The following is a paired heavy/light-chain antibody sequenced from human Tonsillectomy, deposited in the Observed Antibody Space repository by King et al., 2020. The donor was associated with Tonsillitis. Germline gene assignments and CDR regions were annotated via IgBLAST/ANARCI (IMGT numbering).Heavy chain of an antibody. CDR2: IYHSGST. V-gene: IGHV4-30-2*01. CDR3: ARDEGGGFDA. CDR1: GGSISSGGYS. J-gene: IGHJ3*01. Sequence: QLQLQESGSGLVKPSQTLSLTCAVSGGSISSGGYSWSWIRQPPGKGLEWIGHIYHSGSTNYNPSLRSRVTISVDRSKNQFSLKLSSVTAAETAVYYCARDEGGGFDAWGQGTMVTVSS. D-gene: IGHD2-15*01.
Light chain of an antibody. J-gene: IGLJ3*02. CDR1: SSNIGSNT. V-gene: IGLV1-44*01. CDR3: ATWDDSLNGPV. CDR2: TNN. Sequence: QSVLTQPPSASGTPGQRVTISCSGSSSNIGSNTVNWYQQLPGTAPKLLIYTNNQRPSGVPDRFSGSKSGTSASLAISGLQSEDEADYYCATWDDSLNGPVFGGGTKLTVL.